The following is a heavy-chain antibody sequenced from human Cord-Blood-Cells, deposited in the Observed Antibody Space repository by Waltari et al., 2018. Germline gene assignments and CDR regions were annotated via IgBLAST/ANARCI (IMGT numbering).Heavy chain of an antibody. Sequence: QVQLVQSGAEVKKPGASVKVSCKASGSTFTGYYMHWVRPAPGQGLEWMGWINPNSGGTNYAQKFQGRVTMTRDTSISTAYMELSRLRSDDTAVYYCASALNYDFWSGYYAFDIWGQGTMVTVSS. D-gene: IGHD3-3*01. CDR1: GSTFTGYY. V-gene: IGHV1-2*02. CDR2: INPNSGGT. J-gene: IGHJ3*02. CDR3: ASALNYDFWSGYYAFDI.